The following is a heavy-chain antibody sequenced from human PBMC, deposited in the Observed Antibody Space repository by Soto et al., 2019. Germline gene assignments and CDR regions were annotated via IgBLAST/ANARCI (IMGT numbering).Heavy chain of an antibody. CDR1: GGSISYEYYH. CDR2: IHYRGSI. D-gene: IGHD2-21*02. V-gene: IGHV4-30-4*08. Sequence: QVQLQQSGPGLVKPSQTLSLTCTVSGGSISYEYYHWTWIRQSPGKGLEWIGYIHYRGSIIYNPSCKSRVTISVDTSKNQFSLQLSSVTAADTAVYFCAREDDGGDRDYYGLDVWGQGTTVTVSS. J-gene: IGHJ6*02. CDR3: AREDDGGDRDYYGLDV.